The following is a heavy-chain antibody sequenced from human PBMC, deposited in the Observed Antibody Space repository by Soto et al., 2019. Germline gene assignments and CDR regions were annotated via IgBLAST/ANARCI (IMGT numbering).Heavy chain of an antibody. V-gene: IGHV4-61*01. J-gene: IGHJ4*02. D-gene: IGHD2-8*01. CDR1: GGSVSSANYY. Sequence: SETLSLTCTVSGGSVSSANYYWTWIRQPPGKGLEWIGYVFYSGNTNSNPSLKSRVSISVDTSKDQFSLKLRSVTAADTAVYFCVNGFSLDYWGQGILVTVSS. CDR3: VNGFSLDY. CDR2: VFYSGNT.